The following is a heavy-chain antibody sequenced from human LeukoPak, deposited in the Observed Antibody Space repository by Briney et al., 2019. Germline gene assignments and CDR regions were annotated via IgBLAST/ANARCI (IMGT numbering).Heavy chain of an antibody. D-gene: IGHD1-26*01. CDR2: IGVAANT. CDR1: GFTFSSYD. V-gene: IGHV3-13*01. J-gene: IGHJ4*02. CDR3: ARQNTPHGNFDY. Sequence: GGSLRLSRAASGFTFSSYDMHWVRQATGKGLEWVSAIGVAANTFYSGSVKGRFTISRENAKNSLYLLMTSLRAEDTAVYYCARQNTPHGNFDYWGQGILVTVSS.